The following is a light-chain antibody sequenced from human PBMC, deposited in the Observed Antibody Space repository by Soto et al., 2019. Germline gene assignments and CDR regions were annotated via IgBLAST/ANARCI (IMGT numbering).Light chain of an antibody. CDR3: QTWGTGIRA. Sequence: QSVLTQSPSASASLGASVKLTCTLSSGHSSYAIAWHQQQPEKGPRYLTKVNSDGSHTKGDGIPDRFSGSSSGAERYLTISSLQSEDEADYYCQTWGTGIRAFGTGTKVTVL. CDR1: SGHSSYA. J-gene: IGLJ1*01. V-gene: IGLV4-69*01. CDR2: VNSDGSH.